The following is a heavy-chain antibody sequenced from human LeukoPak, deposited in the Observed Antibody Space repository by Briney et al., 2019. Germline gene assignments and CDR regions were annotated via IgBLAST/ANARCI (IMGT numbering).Heavy chain of an antibody. V-gene: IGHV3-7*01. CDR2: IKQDGSEK. CDR3: ARDGSDSTGYYYAL. CDR1: GFTFSSYW. D-gene: IGHD3-22*01. Sequence: GGSLRLSCAASGFTFSSYWMSWVRQAPGKGLERVANIKQDGSEKYYVDSVKGRFTISRDNAKNSLYLQMNSLRAEDTAVYYCARDGSDSTGYYYALWGQGTLVTVSS. J-gene: IGHJ4*02.